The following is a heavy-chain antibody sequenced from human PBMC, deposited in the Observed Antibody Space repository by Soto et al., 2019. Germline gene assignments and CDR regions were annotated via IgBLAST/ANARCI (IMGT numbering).Heavy chain of an antibody. CDR3: VRSALKGSGRPDY. D-gene: IGHD2-15*01. Sequence: SETLSLTCTVSGGSISSGDYYWSWIRQPPGKGLEWIGYIYYSGSTYYNPSLKSRVTISVDTSKNQFSLKLSSVTAADTAVYYCVRSALKGSGRPDYWGQGTLVTVSS. CDR1: GGSISSGDYY. J-gene: IGHJ4*02. CDR2: IYYSGST. V-gene: IGHV4-30-4*01.